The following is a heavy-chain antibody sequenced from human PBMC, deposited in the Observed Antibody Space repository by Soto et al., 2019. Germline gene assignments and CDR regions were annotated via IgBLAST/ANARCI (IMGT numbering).Heavy chain of an antibody. CDR3: ARDRQQLVRDAFDI. J-gene: IGHJ3*02. D-gene: IGHD6-13*01. CDR1: GCSISSYY. Sequence: SETLSLTCTVSGCSISSYYWSWIRQPPGKGLEWIGYIYYSGSTNYNPSLKSRVTISVDTSKNQFSLKLSSVTAADTAVYYCARDRQQLVRDAFDIWGQGTMVTVSS. V-gene: IGHV4-59*01. CDR2: IYYSGST.